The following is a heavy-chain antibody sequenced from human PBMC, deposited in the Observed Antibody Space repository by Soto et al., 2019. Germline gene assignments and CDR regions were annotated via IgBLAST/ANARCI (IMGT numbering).Heavy chain of an antibody. J-gene: IGHJ4*02. Sequence: SETLSLTCIVSGGSITSYHWSWIRQFPGKGLEWIAYTSYTGNTNYNPSLQSRVAISMDTSKNQISLALTSVTAADTAVYYCARAKFESTGWHQFDIWGQGTLVTVSS. CDR3: ARAKFESTGWHQFDI. D-gene: IGHD7-27*01. CDR1: GGSITSYH. CDR2: TSYTGNT. V-gene: IGHV4-59*12.